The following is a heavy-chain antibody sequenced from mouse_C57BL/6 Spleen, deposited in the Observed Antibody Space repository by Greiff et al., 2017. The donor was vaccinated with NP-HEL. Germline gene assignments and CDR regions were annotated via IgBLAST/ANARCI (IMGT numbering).Heavy chain of an antibody. J-gene: IGHJ4*01. Sequence: VQLQQSGPELVKPGASVKISCKASGYSFTDYNMNWVKQSNGKSLEWIGVITTNYGTTSYNQKFKGKATLTVDKSSSTAYMQLHSLTSEDSAVYYCARYDYAVRYALDYWGQGTSLTVSS. V-gene: IGHV1-39*01. CDR2: ITTNYGTT. D-gene: IGHD2-4*01. CDR3: ARYDYAVRYALDY. CDR1: GYSFTDYN.